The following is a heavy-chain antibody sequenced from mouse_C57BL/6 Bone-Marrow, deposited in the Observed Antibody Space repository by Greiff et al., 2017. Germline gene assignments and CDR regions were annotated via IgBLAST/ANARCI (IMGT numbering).Heavy chain of an antibody. CDR1: GFNIKDDY. Sequence: VQLQQSGAELVRPGASVKLSCTASGFNIKDDYMHWVKQRPEQGLEWIGWIDPENGDTEYASKFQGKATITADTSSNTAYLQLSSLTSEDTAVYYCTSLTGTTWCAYWGQGTLVTVSA. V-gene: IGHV14-4*01. J-gene: IGHJ3*01. D-gene: IGHD4-1*01. CDR2: IDPENGDT. CDR3: TSLTGTTWCAY.